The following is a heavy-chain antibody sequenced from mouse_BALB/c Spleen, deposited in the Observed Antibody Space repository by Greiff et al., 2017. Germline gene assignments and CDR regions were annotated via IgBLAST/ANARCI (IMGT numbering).Heavy chain of an antibody. V-gene: IGHV2-6-7*01. D-gene: IGHD2-1*01. J-gene: IGHJ1*01. CDR3: ARDDGNYVWYFDV. CDR2: IWGDGST. CDR1: GFSLTGYG. Sequence: VMLVESGPGLVAPSQSLSITCTASGFSLTGYGVNWVRQPPGKGLEWLGMIWGDGSTDYNSALKSRLSISKDNSKSQVFLKMISLQTDDTARYYCARDDGNYVWYFDVWGAGTTVTVSS.